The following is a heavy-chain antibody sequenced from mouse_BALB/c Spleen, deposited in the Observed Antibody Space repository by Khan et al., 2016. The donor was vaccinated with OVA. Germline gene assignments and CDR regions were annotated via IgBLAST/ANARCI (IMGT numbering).Heavy chain of an antibody. Sequence: EVQLQESGPGLVKPSQSLSLTCTVTDYSITSDYAWNWIRQFPGNNLEWMAYITYSGSTGYNPSLKSRISITRDTSKNQFFLQLNSVTTEDTAIYYCARDYGSSYLFFDYWGQGTTLTVSS. D-gene: IGHD1-1*01. J-gene: IGHJ2*01. V-gene: IGHV3-2*02. CDR3: ARDYGSSYLFFDY. CDR1: DYSITSDYA. CDR2: ITYSGST.